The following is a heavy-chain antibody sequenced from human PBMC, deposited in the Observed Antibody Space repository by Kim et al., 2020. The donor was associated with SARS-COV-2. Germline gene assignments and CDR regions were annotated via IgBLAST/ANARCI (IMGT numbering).Heavy chain of an antibody. J-gene: IGHJ6*02. CDR3: AKDTPPYCSGDSCYSRSGLDV. D-gene: IGHD2-15*01. CDR1: GFTFSSYF. Sequence: GGSLRLSCAASGFTFSSYFMAWVRQAPGKGLEWVSGISGGGGSTSYADSVKGRFTISRDNSKNTPYLEMNNLRVEDMGEYYCAKDTPPYCSGDSCYSRSGLDVWGQGTTVTVSS. CDR2: ISGGGGST. V-gene: IGHV3-23*01.